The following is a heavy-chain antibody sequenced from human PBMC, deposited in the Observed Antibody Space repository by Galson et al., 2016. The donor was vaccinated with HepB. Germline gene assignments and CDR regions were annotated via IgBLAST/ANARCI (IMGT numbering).Heavy chain of an antibody. V-gene: IGHV1-69*13. Sequence: SVKVSCKASGGTFSSYLISWLRQAPGQGXXXMGXXXPXXXSANXXQKLRCRVTITAXXXTSTAXLXLRSXXSEXXAVYYXARDDDRRGWFDPGGQGTLVTVSS. CDR2: XXPXXXSA. D-gene: IGHD5-12*01. CDR1: GGTFSSYL. J-gene: IGHJ5*02. CDR3: ARDDDRRGWFDP.